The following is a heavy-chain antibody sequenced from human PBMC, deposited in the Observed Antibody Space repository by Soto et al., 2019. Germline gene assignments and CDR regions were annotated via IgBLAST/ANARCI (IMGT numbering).Heavy chain of an antibody. CDR1: GFTFTSYP. J-gene: IGHJ3*02. CDR2: ISGSGGST. CDR3: AKDVLPTIYRAFDI. Sequence: EVQLLESGGGLVQPGGSLSLSCAASGFTFTSYPMSWFRQAPGKGLEWVSAISGSGGSTYYADSVKGRFTISRDNSKNTLYLQMNSLRAEDTAVYYCAKDVLPTIYRAFDIWGQGTMVTVSS. D-gene: IGHD3-3*01. V-gene: IGHV3-23*01.